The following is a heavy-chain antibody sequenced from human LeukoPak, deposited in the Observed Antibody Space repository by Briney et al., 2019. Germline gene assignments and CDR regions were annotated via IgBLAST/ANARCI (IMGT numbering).Heavy chain of an antibody. CDR1: GFTFSTYW. V-gene: IGHV3-7*01. CDR2: IKQDGSDK. Sequence: QSGGSLRLSCAASGFTFSTYWMSWVRQAPGKGLEWVANIKQDGSDKFYVGSVKGRFTISRDNAKNSMYLQMSSLRAEDTAIYYCARVLPVASRDYWGQGTLVTVSS. J-gene: IGHJ4*02. D-gene: IGHD2-2*01. CDR3: ARVLPVASRDY.